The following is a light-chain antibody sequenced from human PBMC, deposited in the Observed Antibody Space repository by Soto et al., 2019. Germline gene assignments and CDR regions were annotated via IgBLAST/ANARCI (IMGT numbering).Light chain of an antibody. CDR2: AAS. CDR1: QGISSW. V-gene: IGKV1-12*01. CDR3: QQANSFPPT. J-gene: IGKJ1*01. Sequence: IRLPQPPFPVSESVGDRATITCRASQGISSWLAWYQQKPGRAPKLLIYAASSLQSGVPSRFSGSGSGTDFTLTISSLQPEDFATYYCQQANSFPPTFGQGTKVEIK.